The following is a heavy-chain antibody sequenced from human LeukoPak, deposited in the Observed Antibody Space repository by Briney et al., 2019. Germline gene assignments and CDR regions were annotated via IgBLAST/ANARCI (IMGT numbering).Heavy chain of an antibody. D-gene: IGHD1-26*01. CDR2: INHSGST. CDR1: GGSFSGYY. CDR3: ARFGRNSGSYYSYDNWYFDL. V-gene: IGHV4-34*01. J-gene: IGHJ2*01. Sequence: SETLSLTCAVYGGSFSGYYWSWIRQPPGKGLEWIGEINHSGSTNYNPSLKSRVTISVDTSKNQFSLKLSSVTAADTAVYYCARFGRNSGSYYSYDNWYFDLWGRGTLVTVSS.